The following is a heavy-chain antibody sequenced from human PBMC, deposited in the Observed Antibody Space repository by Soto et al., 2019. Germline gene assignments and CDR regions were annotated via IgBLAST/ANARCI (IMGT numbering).Heavy chain of an antibody. CDR1: GGSISSGDYY. D-gene: IGHD2-8*01. CDR2: ILYSGTT. V-gene: IGHV4-30-4*01. J-gene: IGHJ4*02. Sequence: QVQLQESGPGLVKPSQTLSLPCTVSGGSISSGDYYWSWIRQPPGKGLEWIGYILYSGTTNYNPSLESRLTISVDTSKNQFSLKLTSVTAADTAVYYCARNGALDYWGRGTLVTVSS. CDR3: ARNGALDY.